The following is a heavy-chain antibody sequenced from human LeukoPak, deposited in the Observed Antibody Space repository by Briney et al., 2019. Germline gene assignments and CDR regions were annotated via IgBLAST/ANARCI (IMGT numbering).Heavy chain of an antibody. J-gene: IGHJ4*02. CDR1: GGSISSGSYY. CDR3: ARGYYFDY. CDR2: IYTSGST. Sequence: PSQTLSLTCTLSGGSISSGSYYWSWIRQPAGKGLEWIGRIYTSGSTNYNPSLKSRVTISVDTSKNQFSLKLSSVTAADTAVYYCARGYYFDYWGQGTLVTVSS. V-gene: IGHV4-61*02.